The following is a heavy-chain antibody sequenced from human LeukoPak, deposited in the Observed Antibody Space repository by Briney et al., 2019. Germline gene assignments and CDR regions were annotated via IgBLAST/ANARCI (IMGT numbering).Heavy chain of an antibody. CDR3: ASSRGVFDY. V-gene: IGHV3-21*01. D-gene: IGHD2-2*01. J-gene: IGHJ4*02. Sequence: GGSLRLSCAASGFTFGTNGMTWVRQAPGKGLEWVSTISDSGDDIYYADSVKGRFTTSRDNAKNSLYLQMNSLRAEDTAVYYCASSRGVFDYWGQGTLVTVSS. CDR2: ISDSGDDI. CDR1: GFTFGTNG.